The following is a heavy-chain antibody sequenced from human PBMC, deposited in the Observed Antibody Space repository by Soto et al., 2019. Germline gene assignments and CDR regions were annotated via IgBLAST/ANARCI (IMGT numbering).Heavy chain of an antibody. CDR1: GSTRSGHA. CDR3: AECRSSNYDILCLFDS. J-gene: IGHJ4*02. V-gene: IGHV3-23*01. CDR2: ITGGDGTT. Sequence: PGGSLRLSSAASGSTRSGHAMSCVRQAPGKGLGWVSAITGGDGTTYYAGSVKGRFTISRDNSKNTRYRQTNSLRAEDTAVYYCAECRSSNYDILCLFDSWGQGTLVTVSS. D-gene: IGHD3-9*01.